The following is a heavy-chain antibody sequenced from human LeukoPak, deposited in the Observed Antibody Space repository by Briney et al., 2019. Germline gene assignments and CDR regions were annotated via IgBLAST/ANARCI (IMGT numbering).Heavy chain of an antibody. Sequence: GRSLRLSCAASGFTFSTYWMHWVRQAPGKGLVWVSRISSDGSSTSYADSVKGRFTISRDNAKNTLYLQMNSLRAEDTAVYYCATRWTYDAFDIWGQGTMVTVSS. J-gene: IGHJ3*02. CDR3: ATRWTYDAFDI. CDR1: GFTFSTYW. D-gene: IGHD2-15*01. V-gene: IGHV3-74*01. CDR2: ISSDGSST.